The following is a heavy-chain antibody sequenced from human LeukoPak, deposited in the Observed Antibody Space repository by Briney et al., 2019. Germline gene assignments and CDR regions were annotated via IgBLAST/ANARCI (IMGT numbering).Heavy chain of an antibody. J-gene: IGHJ4*02. CDR1: GFTFSTYA. Sequence: PGGSLRLSCAASGFTFSTYAMHWVRQAPGKELEWVAVISNDATKKYYADSVKGRSTISRDNSESTLYLQMNSLRAEDTAVYYCAKDMNTVTTTFDYWGQGTLVTVSS. V-gene: IGHV3-30*18. CDR2: ISNDATKK. D-gene: IGHD4-17*01. CDR3: AKDMNTVTTTFDY.